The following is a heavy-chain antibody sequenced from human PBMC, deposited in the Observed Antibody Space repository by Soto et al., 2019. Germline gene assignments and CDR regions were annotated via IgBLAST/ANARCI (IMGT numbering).Heavy chain of an antibody. Sequence: SETLSLTCGVSGWSFNANYWSWIRQPPGKGLEWIGEIFHTGNTNYNPSLKSRVTISIDTSKNQFSLELNSVTAADTAVYYCASARWDYWGQGILVTVS. CDR1: GWSFNANY. V-gene: IGHV4-34*12. J-gene: IGHJ4*02. CDR2: IFHTGNT. CDR3: ASARWDY.